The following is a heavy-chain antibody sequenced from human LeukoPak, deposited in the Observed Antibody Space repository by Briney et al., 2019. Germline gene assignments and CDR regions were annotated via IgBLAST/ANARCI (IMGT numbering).Heavy chain of an antibody. D-gene: IGHD3-10*01. CDR2: ISYDGSNK. J-gene: IGHJ4*02. CDR3: AGDASMVRGVIGHFDY. Sequence: GRSLRLSCAASGLTFSSYAMHWVRQAPGKGLEWVAVISYDGSNKYYADSVKGRFTISRDNSRNTLYLQMNSLRAEDTAVYYCAGDASMVRGVIGHFDYWGQGTLVTVSS. CDR1: GLTFSSYA. V-gene: IGHV3-30-3*01.